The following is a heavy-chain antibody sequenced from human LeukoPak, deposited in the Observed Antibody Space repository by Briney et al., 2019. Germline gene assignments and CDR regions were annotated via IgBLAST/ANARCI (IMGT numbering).Heavy chain of an antibody. J-gene: IGHJ4*02. CDR3: ARGYSPTLKTTGNDF. Sequence: ASVKVSCKASGYTFTSHDINWVRQAAGQGLEWMGWMNPDSGNSGFAQKFQGRVTLTRDTSINTAYMELHSLRSDDTAVYYCARGYSPTLKTTGNDFWGQGTLVTVSS. V-gene: IGHV1-8*01. CDR1: GYTFTSHD. D-gene: IGHD1-1*01. CDR2: MNPDSGNS.